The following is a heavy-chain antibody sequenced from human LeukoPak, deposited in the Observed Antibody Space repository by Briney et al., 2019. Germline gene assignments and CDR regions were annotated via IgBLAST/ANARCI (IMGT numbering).Heavy chain of an antibody. Sequence: PSETLSLTCTVSGGSISGYYWSWIRQPPGKGLEWIGYIYYSGSTNYNPSLKSRVTISVDTSKNQFSLRLYSVTPADTAVYYCARGEVAPNWFDPWGQGILVTVSS. CDR3: ARGEVAPNWFDP. V-gene: IGHV4-59*01. D-gene: IGHD5-12*01. CDR1: GGSISGYY. J-gene: IGHJ5*02. CDR2: IYYSGST.